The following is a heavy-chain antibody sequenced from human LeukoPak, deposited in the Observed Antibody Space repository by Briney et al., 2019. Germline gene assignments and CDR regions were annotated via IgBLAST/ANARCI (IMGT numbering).Heavy chain of an antibody. CDR3: ARDLSGYPDY. V-gene: IGHV4-39*07. J-gene: IGHJ4*02. CDR1: GGSISSSSYY. Sequence: SETLSLTCTVSGGSISSSSYYWGWIRQPPGKGLEWIGSIYYSGSTYYNPSLKSRVTISVDTSKNQFSLKLSSVTAADTAVYYCARDLSGYPDYWGQGTLVTVSS. CDR2: IYYSGST. D-gene: IGHD3-22*01.